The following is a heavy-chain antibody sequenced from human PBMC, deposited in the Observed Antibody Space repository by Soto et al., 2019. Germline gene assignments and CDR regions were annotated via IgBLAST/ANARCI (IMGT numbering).Heavy chain of an antibody. V-gene: IGHV4-31*03. CDR1: GGSMSNGDHY. Sequence: SETLSLTCTVSGGSMSNGDHYWNWIRHHPVTGLQWIGYINYRGITNYNPPLKSRAIISVDTSKNQFSLKLSSVTAADTAVYYCARQRDYDSSAYYYYGMDVWGQGTTVTVSS. CDR2: INYRGIT. J-gene: IGHJ6*02. CDR3: ARQRDYDSSAYYYYGMDV. D-gene: IGHD3-22*01.